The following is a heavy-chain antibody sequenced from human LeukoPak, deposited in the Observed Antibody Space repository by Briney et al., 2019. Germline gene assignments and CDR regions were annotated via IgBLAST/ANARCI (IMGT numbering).Heavy chain of an antibody. CDR3: ARDTGYCSSTSCYLGGVQTPLSPYYYGMDV. D-gene: IGHD2-2*01. J-gene: IGHJ6*02. CDR1: GGSISSGDYY. Sequence: PSETLSLTCTVSGGSISSGDYYWSWIRQPPGKGLEWIGYIYYSGSTYYNPSLKSRVTISVDTSKNQFSLKLSSVTAADTAVYYCARDTGYCSSTSCYLGGVQTPLSPYYYGMDVWGQGTTVTVSS. V-gene: IGHV4-30-4*01. CDR2: IYYSGST.